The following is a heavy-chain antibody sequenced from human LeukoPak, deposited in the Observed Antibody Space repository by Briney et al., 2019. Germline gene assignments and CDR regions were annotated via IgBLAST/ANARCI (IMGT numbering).Heavy chain of an antibody. J-gene: IGHJ4*02. CDR1: GFTFSSYA. V-gene: IGHV3-23*01. CDR2: ISGSGGST. CDR3: AKGDYSSSSWGFDY. Sequence: GGSLRLSCAASGFTFSSYAMSWVRQAPGKGLEWVSAISGSGGSTYYADSVKGRFTISRDNSKNTLYLQMNSLRAEDTVVYYCAKGDYSSSSWGFDYWGQGTLVTVSS. D-gene: IGHD6-6*01.